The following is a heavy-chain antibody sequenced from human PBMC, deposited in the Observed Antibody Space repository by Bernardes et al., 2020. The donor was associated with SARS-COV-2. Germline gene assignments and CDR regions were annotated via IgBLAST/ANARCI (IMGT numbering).Heavy chain of an antibody. D-gene: IGHD3-10*01. V-gene: IGHV3-43*01. Sequence: VGALILSCAGSGFTFDDSTMYWVRQTPGPRLEWVSLVNWDATSTYYSDSVKGRFIISRDNSKNSLYLQMNSLRTEDTALYYCVKDSLAYYHGSGSYYNHWGQGTLVNVAS. CDR1: GFTFDDST. J-gene: IGHJ4*02. CDR3: VKDSLAYYHGSGSYYNH. CDR2: VNWDATST.